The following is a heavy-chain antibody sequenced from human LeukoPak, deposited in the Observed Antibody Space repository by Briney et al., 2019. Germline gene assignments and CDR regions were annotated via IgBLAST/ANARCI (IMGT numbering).Heavy chain of an antibody. CDR1: GFTVSINS. D-gene: IGHD3-10*01. Sequence: AGGSLRLSCTVSGFTVSINSMSWVRQAPGKGLEWVSFIYSGGNTHYSDSVKGRFTISRDNSKNTLYLQMSSLRAEDTAVYYCARGAWFGELFREKRMDVWGKGTTVTISS. J-gene: IGHJ6*04. CDR3: ARGAWFGELFREKRMDV. CDR2: IYSGGNT. V-gene: IGHV3-66*01.